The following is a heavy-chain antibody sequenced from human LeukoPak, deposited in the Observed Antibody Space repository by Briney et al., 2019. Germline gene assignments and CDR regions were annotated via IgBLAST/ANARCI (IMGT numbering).Heavy chain of an antibody. J-gene: IGHJ4*02. CDR2: ISAYNGNT. CDR3: ARDRYCSSTSCSIAFDY. CDR1: GYTFTSYG. V-gene: IGHV1-18*01. Sequence: GASVKVSCKASGYTFTSYGISWVRQAPGQGLEWMGWISAYNGNTNYAQKLQGRVTMTTDTSTSTAYMELRSLRSDDTAVYYCARDRYCSSTSCSIAFDYWGQGTLVTVSS. D-gene: IGHD2-2*01.